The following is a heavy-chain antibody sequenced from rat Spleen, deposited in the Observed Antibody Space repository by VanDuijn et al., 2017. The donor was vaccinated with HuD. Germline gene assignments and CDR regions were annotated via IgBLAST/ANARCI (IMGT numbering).Heavy chain of an antibody. CDR2: MWSGGST. Sequence: QVQLRESGPGLVQPSQTLSLTCTVSGFSLTNFHVHWVRQPPGKGLEWMGVMWSGGSTDYNSAIKSRLSISRDTSKSQVFLKMNSLQTEDTAMYFCARMGYPYWYFDFWGPGTMVTVSS. CDR1: GFSLTNFH. CDR3: ARMGYPYWYFDF. J-gene: IGHJ1*01. D-gene: IGHD2-2*01. V-gene: IGHV2-27*01.